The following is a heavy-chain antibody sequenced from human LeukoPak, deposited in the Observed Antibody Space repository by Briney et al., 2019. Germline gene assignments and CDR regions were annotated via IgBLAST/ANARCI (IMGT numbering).Heavy chain of an antibody. CDR3: AREPDSSGSYFDS. D-gene: IGHD3-22*01. J-gene: IGHJ4*02. CDR2: IYDTGSTRYNT. CDR1: GGSISSYY. V-gene: IGHV4-59*01. Sequence: SETLSLTCTVSGGSISSYYWSWIRQPPGKGLQWIGCIYDTGSTRYNTNYNPSLKTRVTISVDTSKSQFSLKLSSVTAADTAVYYCAREPDSSGSYFDSWGQGTLVTVSS.